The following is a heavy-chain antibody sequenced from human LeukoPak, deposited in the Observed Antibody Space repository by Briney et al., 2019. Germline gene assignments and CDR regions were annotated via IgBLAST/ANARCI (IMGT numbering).Heavy chain of an antibody. J-gene: IGHJ6*03. CDR2: ISSSGSTI. V-gene: IGHV3-48*04. CDR1: GFTFSSYG. D-gene: IGHD6-13*01. Sequence: GGSLRLSCAASGFTFSSYGMSWIRQAPGKGLEWVSYISSSGSTIYYADSVKGRFTISRDNAKNSLYLQMNSLRAEDTAVYYCARAPAWSSSSWYYMDVWGKGTTVTVSS. CDR3: ARAPAWSSSSWYYMDV.